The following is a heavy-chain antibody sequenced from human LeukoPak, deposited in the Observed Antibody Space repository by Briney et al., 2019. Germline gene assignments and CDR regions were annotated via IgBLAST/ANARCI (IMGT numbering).Heavy chain of an antibody. D-gene: IGHD1-26*01. J-gene: IGHJ4*02. CDR1: GLTFSSDW. V-gene: IGHV3-74*01. Sequence: GGTLRLSCAASGLTFSSDWMHWVRQARGKGLVWVSRINSDGSSTRYADSMKGRFTISRDNAKNTLYLQMNSLRAEDTAVYYCARGVMGVDNLGYFDNWGQGTLVTVSS. CDR2: INSDGSST. CDR3: ARGVMGVDNLGYFDN.